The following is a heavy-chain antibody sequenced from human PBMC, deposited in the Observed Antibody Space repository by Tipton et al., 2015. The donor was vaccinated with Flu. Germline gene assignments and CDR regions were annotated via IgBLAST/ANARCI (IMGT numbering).Heavy chain of an antibody. CDR1: GGSISSYY. J-gene: IGHJ4*02. Sequence: TLSLTCTVSGGSISSYYWSWIRQPPGKGLGWIGYIYYSGSTNYNPSLKSRVTISVDTSKNRFSLKLSSVTAADTAVYYCARVRSGWSYYFDYWGQGTLVTVSS. V-gene: IGHV4-59*01. D-gene: IGHD6-19*01. CDR2: IYYSGST. CDR3: ARVRSGWSYYFDY.